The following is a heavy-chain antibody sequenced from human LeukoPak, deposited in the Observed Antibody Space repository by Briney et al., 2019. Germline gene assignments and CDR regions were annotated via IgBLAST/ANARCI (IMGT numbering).Heavy chain of an antibody. J-gene: IGHJ2*01. V-gene: IGHV1-18*01. Sequence: GASVKVSCKSSGYTFTTYGITWVRQAPGQGLEWMGWISTDNGDTNYAQKLQGRVTMTTDTSTSTAYMELRSLRSDDTAVYYCARDGPAHRWSLLTWYFDLWGRGTLVTVSS. CDR1: GYTFTTYG. CDR2: ISTDNGDT. CDR3: ARDGPAHRWSLLTWYFDL. D-gene: IGHD1-26*01.